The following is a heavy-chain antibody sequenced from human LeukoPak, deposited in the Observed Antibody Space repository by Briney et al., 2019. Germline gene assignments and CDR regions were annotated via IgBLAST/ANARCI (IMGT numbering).Heavy chain of an antibody. J-gene: IGHJ3*02. CDR3: ARASMGAISIAFDI. V-gene: IGHV4-59*01. Sequence: SETLSLTCTVSGGSISSYYWSWIRQPPGKGLEWIGYIYYSGSTNYNPSLKSRVTISVDTSKNQFSLKLSSVTAADTAVYYCARASMGAISIAFDIWGQGTMVTASS. CDR2: IYYSGST. D-gene: IGHD1-26*01. CDR1: GGSISSYY.